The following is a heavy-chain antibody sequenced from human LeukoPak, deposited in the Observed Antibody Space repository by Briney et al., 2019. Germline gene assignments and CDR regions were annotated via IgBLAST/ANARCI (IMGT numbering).Heavy chain of an antibody. CDR3: ARGPPRILDY. CDR2: IGSSSSYI. V-gene: IGHV3-21*01. J-gene: IGHJ4*02. CDR1: GFTFSSYS. Sequence: GGSLRLSCAASGFTFSSYSMNWVRQAPGKGLEWVSSIGSSSSYIYYADSVKGRFTISRDNAKNSLYLQMNSLRAEDTAVYYCARGPPRILDYWGQGTLVTVSS.